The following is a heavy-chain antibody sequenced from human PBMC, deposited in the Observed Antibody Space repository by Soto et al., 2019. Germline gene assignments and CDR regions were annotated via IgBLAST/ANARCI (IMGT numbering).Heavy chain of an antibody. V-gene: IGHV4-59*01. D-gene: IGHD2-8*01. J-gene: IGHJ5*02. CDR3: ARDCTNGVCYRGVDWFDP. Sequence: PSETLSLTCTFSCGSIISYYWSWIRQPPGKGLEWIGYIYYSGSTNYNPSLKSRVTISVDTSKNQFSLKLSSVTAADTAVYYCARDCTNGVCYRGVDWFDPWGQGTLVTVSS. CDR2: IYYSGST. CDR1: CGSIISYY.